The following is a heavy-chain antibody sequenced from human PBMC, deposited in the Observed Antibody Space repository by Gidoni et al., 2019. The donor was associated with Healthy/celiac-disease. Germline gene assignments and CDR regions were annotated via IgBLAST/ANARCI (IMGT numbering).Heavy chain of an antibody. CDR3: ARLRGATVIDY. CDR1: GGSISSSNYY. CDR2: IYYSGST. V-gene: IGHV4-39*01. D-gene: IGHD3-10*01. J-gene: IGHJ4*02. Sequence: QLQLQESGPGLVKPSETLSLTCAVSGGSISSSNYYWGWIRQPPGKGLEWIGSIYYSGSTYYNPSLQSRVTISVDTSKNQFSLKLSSVTAADTAVYYCARLRGATVIDYWGQGTLVTVSS.